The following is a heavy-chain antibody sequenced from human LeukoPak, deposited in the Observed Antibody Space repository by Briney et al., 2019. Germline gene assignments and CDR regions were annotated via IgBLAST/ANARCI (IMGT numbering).Heavy chain of an antibody. D-gene: IGHD2-2*01. CDR1: GGTFSSYA. J-gene: IGHJ4*02. V-gene: IGHV1-69*06. Sequence: ASVKVSCKASGGTFSSYAISWVRQAPGQGLEWMGGIIPIFGTANYAQKFQGRVTITADKSTSTAYMELSSLRSEDTAVYYCARANCSSTSCYAPGDYWGQGTLVTVSS. CDR3: ARANCSSTSCYAPGDY. CDR2: IIPIFGTA.